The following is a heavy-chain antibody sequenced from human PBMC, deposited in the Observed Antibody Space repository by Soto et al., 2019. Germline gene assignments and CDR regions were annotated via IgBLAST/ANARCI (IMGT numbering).Heavy chain of an antibody. D-gene: IGHD3-16*01. CDR3: SQLDIITTIFAY. CDR1: GFTFSSYA. Sequence: EVQLLGSVGGLIQPGRSLRLSCAASGFTFSSYAMAWFRQAPGRGLEWVATISGSGTTFYADSVKGRFTISRDNSQNRVSLQMGSLRADHTAVYLCSQLDIITTIFAYWGQGALFTVSS. V-gene: IGHV3-23*01. J-gene: IGHJ4*02. CDR2: ISGSGTT.